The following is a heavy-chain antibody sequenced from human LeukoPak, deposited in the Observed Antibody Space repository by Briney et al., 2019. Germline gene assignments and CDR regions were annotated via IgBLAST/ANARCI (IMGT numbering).Heavy chain of an antibody. CDR3: ARSYCSNISCRFDY. J-gene: IGHJ4*02. D-gene: IGHD2-2*01. V-gene: IGHV1-8*01. CDR1: GYTFTSYD. CDR2: MNPNSGNT. Sequence: ASVKVSCKASGYTFTSYDINWVRQATGQGLEWMGWMNPNSGNTGYAQKLQGRVTMTRNTSISTAYMELSSLRSEDTAVYYCARSYCSNISCRFDYWGQGTLVTVSS.